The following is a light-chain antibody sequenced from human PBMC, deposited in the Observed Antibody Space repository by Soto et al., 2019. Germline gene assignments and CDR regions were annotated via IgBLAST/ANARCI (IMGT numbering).Light chain of an antibody. CDR2: AAS. V-gene: IGKV1D-16*01. CDR1: QDINSY. Sequence: DVQMTQSPSSLSASVGDRVTITCRASQDINSYLAWYHQKPGNGPKSSIYAASSLQTGVPSRFSGSESGTDFTLTIIPLPPEDSTTYYCQQYNIYPLTFGGGNTVEIK. CDR3: QQYNIYPLT. J-gene: IGKJ4*01.